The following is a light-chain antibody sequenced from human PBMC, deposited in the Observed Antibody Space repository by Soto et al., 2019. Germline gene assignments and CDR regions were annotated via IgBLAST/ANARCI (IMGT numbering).Light chain of an antibody. Sequence: EIVLRQSPGTRSLSPGERATLSCRASQSVSSSYLAWDQQKPGQAPRLLIYGASSRATGIPDRFSGSGSGTDFTLTISRLEPEDFAVYYCQQYGSSPKTFGQGTKVEIK. CDR1: QSVSSSY. CDR3: QQYGSSPKT. CDR2: GAS. J-gene: IGKJ1*01. V-gene: IGKV3-20*01.